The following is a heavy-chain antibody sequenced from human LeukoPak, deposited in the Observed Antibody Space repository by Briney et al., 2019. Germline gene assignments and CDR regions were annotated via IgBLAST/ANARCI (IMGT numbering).Heavy chain of an antibody. D-gene: IGHD2-2*01. J-gene: IGHJ3*01. CDR1: GGSISSYY. Sequence: SETLSLTCTVSGGSISSYYWSWIRQPPGKGLGWIGYIYYSGSTNYNPSLKSRVTISVDTSTNQFSLTLSSVTVADTAVYYCARAALGYWCNTHRFAGAFGYWGQGTMVTVSS. V-gene: IGHV4-59*01. CDR2: IYYSGST. CDR3: ARAALGYWCNTHRFAGAFGY.